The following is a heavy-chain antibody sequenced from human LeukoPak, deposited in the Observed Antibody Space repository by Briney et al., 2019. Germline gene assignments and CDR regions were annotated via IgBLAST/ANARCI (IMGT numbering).Heavy chain of an antibody. CDR1: GGTFSSYA. Sequence: SVKVSCKASGGTFSSYAISWVRQAPGQGLEWMGRIIPILGIANYAQKFQGRVTITADKSTSTAYMELSSLRSEDTAGYYCARDADYGGTAGAFDYWGQGTLVTVSS. CDR3: ARDADYGGTAGAFDY. D-gene: IGHD4-23*01. CDR2: IIPILGIA. V-gene: IGHV1-69*04. J-gene: IGHJ4*02.